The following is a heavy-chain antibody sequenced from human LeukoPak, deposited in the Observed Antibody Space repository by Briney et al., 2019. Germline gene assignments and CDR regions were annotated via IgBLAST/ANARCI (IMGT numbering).Heavy chain of an antibody. V-gene: IGHV1-3*01. D-gene: IGHD2-21*02. J-gene: IGHJ6*02. Sequence: ASVKVSCKASGYTFTSYAVHWVRQAPGQRPEWMGWIDAGSGNTGCSQEFQGRVTITRDTSASTAYMELSSLTSEVTAVYYCARRGVTTQYSFYAMAVWGQGTTVTVSS. CDR3: ARRGVTTQYSFYAMAV. CDR1: GYTFTSYA. CDR2: IDAGSGNT.